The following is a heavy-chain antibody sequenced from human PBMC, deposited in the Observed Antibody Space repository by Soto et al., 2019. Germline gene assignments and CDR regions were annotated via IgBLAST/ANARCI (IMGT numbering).Heavy chain of an antibody. CDR1: GDSFNDYY. CDR3: ARESGGATATLDYYYFYMYV. V-gene: IGHV1-2*02. J-gene: IGHJ6*03. Sequence: QVQLVQSGAEVRKPGASVTVSCRSSGDSFNDYYIHWVRQAPGQGFEWMGWINPNGGVTKYAQKFQGGVSRTRDTSIRTVYIQMSSLRSDDADAYYCARESGGATATLDYYYFYMYVWGTGTTVTDSS. D-gene: IGHD5-12*01. CDR2: INPNGGVT.